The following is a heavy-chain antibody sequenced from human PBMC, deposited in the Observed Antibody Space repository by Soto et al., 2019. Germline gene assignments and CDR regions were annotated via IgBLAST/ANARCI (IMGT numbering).Heavy chain of an antibody. CDR3: ARVEGWNDFELHY. CDR2: IYQTGTT. Sequence: QVQLQESGPGLVKPSETLSLTCIVSGGSISSYYWSWIRQPPGKGLEWIGYIYQTGTTNYNPSLKCRASIAIDTSKRQFSLDLTSVTAADTATYFCARVEGWNDFELHYWGQGTRGTVSS. D-gene: IGHD1-1*01. J-gene: IGHJ4*02. CDR1: GGSISSYY. V-gene: IGHV4-59*01.